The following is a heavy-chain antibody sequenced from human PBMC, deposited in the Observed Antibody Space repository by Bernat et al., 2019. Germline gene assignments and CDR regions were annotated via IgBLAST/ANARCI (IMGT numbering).Heavy chain of an antibody. D-gene: IGHD6-19*01. J-gene: IGHJ1*01. CDR2: LYTNGKT. V-gene: IGHV3-53*01. Sequence: EVQLVESGGGLIQPGGSLTPSCAASGFTVSVNYMSWVRQAPGKGLEWLSVLYTNGKTYYADGVKGRFTIYSESSENTLYLQMNSLRAEDTPVYYCARDMPPPDQWLPTTWGQGTLVTVSS. CDR3: ARDMPPPDQWLPTT. CDR1: GFTVSVNY.